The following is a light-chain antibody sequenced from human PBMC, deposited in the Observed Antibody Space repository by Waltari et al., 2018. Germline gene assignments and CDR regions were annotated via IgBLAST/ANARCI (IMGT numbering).Light chain of an antibody. J-gene: IGKJ1*01. CDR1: QSISTY. V-gene: IGKV1-39*01. CDR3: QQTYNSPPWT. CDR2: AAS. Sequence: DIQMTQSPSSLSASVGDRVTINCRASQSISTYLNWYQQKPGKAPKLMIFAASSLQSGVPARFSGSVSGTAFTLTIRSLQPEDFATYYCQQTYNSPPWTFGQGTKVEIK.